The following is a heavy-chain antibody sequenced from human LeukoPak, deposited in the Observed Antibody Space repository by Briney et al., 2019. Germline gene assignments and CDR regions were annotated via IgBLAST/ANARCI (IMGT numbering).Heavy chain of an antibody. V-gene: IGHV3-30*18. CDR3: AKGDYYDSSGYYYWSRYFDY. Sequence: GGSLRLSCAASGFTFSSYGMHWVRQAPGKGLERVAVISYDGSNKYCADSVKGRFTISRDNSKNTLYLQMNSLRAEDTAVYYCAKGDYYDSSGYYYWSRYFDYWGQGTLVTVSS. J-gene: IGHJ4*02. CDR2: ISYDGSNK. D-gene: IGHD3-22*01. CDR1: GFTFSSYG.